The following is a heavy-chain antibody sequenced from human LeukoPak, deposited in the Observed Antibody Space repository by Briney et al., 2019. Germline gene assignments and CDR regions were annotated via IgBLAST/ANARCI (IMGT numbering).Heavy chain of an antibody. V-gene: IGHV3-7*03. CDR1: GITFSGYW. CDR3: AKDALPGLTGYFDY. CDR2: IKQAGSEK. Sequence: PGGSLRLSCTASGITFSGYWMSWVRQPPGKGLEWVANIKQAGSEKYYVDSVKGRFTISRDNSKNTLYLQMNSLRAEDTAVYYCAKDALPGLTGYFDYWGQGTLVTVSS. J-gene: IGHJ4*02. D-gene: IGHD3-9*01.